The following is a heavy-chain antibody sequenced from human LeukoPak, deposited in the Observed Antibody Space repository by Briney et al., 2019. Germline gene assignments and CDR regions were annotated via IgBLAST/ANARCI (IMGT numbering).Heavy chain of an antibody. CDR3: ARDSEWCSDY. CDR1: GYSISSGYY. D-gene: IGHD2-15*01. V-gene: IGHV4-38-2*02. J-gene: IGHJ4*02. CDR2: IYHSGST. Sequence: SETLSLTCTVSGYSISSGYYWGWIRQPPGKGLEWIGSIYHSGSTYYNPSLKSRVTISVDTSKNQFSLKLSSVTAADTAVYYCARDSEWCSDYWGQGTLVTVSS.